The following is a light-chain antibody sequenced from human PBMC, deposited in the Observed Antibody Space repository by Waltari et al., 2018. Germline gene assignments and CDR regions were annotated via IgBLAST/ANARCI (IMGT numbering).Light chain of an antibody. V-gene: IGLV1-47*01. CDR3: AAWDDSLSGRV. Sequence: QSVLTQPPSASGTPGQRVTISCSGSRSNIGSNYVYWYQQVPGTAPKLLIYRNNQRPSGVPDRFSGSKSGTSASLAISGLRSEDEVDYYCAAWDDSLSGRVFGGGT. CDR1: RSNIGSNY. CDR2: RNN. J-gene: IGLJ3*02.